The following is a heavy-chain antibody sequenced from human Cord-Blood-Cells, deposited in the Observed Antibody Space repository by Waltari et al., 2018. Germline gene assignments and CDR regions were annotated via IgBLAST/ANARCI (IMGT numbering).Heavy chain of an antibody. CDR2: IYPGDSDT. Sequence: EVQLVQSGAEVKKPGESLKISCKGSGYSFTSYWIGWVRQMPGKGMEWMVIIYPGDSDTRYSPSFQGQVTISADKSISTAYLRWSSLKASDTAMYYCARDPYSSSSLYVGAFDIWGQGTMVTVSS. CDR3: ARDPYSSSSLYVGAFDI. V-gene: IGHV5-51*01. J-gene: IGHJ3*02. CDR1: GYSFTSYW. D-gene: IGHD6-6*01.